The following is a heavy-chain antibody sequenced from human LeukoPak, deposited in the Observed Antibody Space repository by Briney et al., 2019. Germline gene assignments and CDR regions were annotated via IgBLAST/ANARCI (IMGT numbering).Heavy chain of an antibody. D-gene: IGHD5-24*01. J-gene: IGHJ6*02. V-gene: IGHV1-69*04. Sequence: SVKVSCKASGGAFSSYGITWVRQAPGQGPEWMGRIIPILDMADYAQKFQGRVTITADKSTRTAYMEMSSLRSEDTAVYYCARDGGWLQTQNHYYYHGLDVWGQGTTVTASS. CDR2: IIPILDMA. CDR3: ARDGGWLQTQNHYYYHGLDV. CDR1: GGAFSSYG.